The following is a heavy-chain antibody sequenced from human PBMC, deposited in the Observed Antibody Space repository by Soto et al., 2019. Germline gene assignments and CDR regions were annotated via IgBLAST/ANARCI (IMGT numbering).Heavy chain of an antibody. CDR1: EGTFSSYA. V-gene: IGHV1-69*04. Sequence: QVQLVQSGAEVKNPGSSVKVSCKASEGTFSSYAISWVRQAPGQGLEWMGMIIPILGIANYAQKLQGRVTITADESTSTAYMGLSSRRSEDTAVYYCARNFDYWGQGNLVTVSS. CDR3: ARNFDY. J-gene: IGHJ4*02. CDR2: IIPILGIA.